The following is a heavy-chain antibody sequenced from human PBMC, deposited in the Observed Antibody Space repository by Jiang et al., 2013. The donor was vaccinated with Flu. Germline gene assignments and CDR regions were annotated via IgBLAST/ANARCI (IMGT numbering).Heavy chain of an antibody. CDR2: IYYSGST. D-gene: IGHD3-22*01. CDR1: GGSISSDY. J-gene: IGHJ4*02. V-gene: IGHV4-59*08. CDR3: ARQVWDYYDTRGRYFDY. Sequence: PGLVKPSETLSLTCTVSGGSISSDYWSWVRQPPGKGLEWIGYIYYSGSTNYNPSLKSRVTISVDTSKNQFSLKLSSVIAADTAVYYCARQVWDYYDTRGRYFDYWGQGTLVTVSS.